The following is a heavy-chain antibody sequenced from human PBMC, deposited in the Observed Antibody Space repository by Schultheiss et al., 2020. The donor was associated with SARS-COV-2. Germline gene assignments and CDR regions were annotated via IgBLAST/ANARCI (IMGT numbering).Heavy chain of an antibody. J-gene: IGHJ6*02. CDR1: GFTVSSNY. CDR3: ARDWGYGSGYWYYYYGMDV. D-gene: IGHD3-10*01. CDR2: IKQDGSEK. Sequence: GGSLRLSCAASGFTVSSNYMSWVRQAPGKGLEWVANIKQDGSEKYYVDSVKGRFTISRDNAKNSLYLQMNSLRAEDTAVYYCARDWGYGSGYWYYYYGMDVWGQGTTVTVSS. V-gene: IGHV3-7*03.